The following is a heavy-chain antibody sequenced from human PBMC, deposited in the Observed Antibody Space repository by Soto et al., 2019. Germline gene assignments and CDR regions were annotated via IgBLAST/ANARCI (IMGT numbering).Heavy chain of an antibody. Sequence: GGSLRLSCASAGFTFTDYWKSWIRRAPGKGLEWVSVISGGGDTTYYTPSVKGRFTISRYDFRNTLYLQMNSLRTEDTAIYYCAKLRDFVVLPAGILDYWGPGTLVTVSS. CDR2: ISGGGDTT. CDR3: AKLRDFVVLPAGILDY. D-gene: IGHD2-8*01. CDR1: GFTFTDYW. J-gene: IGHJ4*02. V-gene: IGHV3-23*01.